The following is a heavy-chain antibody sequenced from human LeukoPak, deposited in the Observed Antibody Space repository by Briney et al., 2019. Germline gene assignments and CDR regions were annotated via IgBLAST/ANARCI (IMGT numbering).Heavy chain of an antibody. CDR1: GGTFSSYA. V-gene: IGHV1-69*04. CDR3: ARDFRRGVTTEGY. J-gene: IGHJ4*01. D-gene: IGHD4-17*01. CDR2: IIPILGIA. Sequence: SVKVSCKASGGTFSSYAISWVRQAPGQGLEWMGRIIPILGIANYAQKFQGRVTITADKSTSTAYMELSSLRSEDTAVYYCARDFRRGVTTEGYWGQGTLVTVSS.